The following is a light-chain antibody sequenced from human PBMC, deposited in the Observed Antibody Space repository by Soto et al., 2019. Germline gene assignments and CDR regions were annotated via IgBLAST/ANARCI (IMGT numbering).Light chain of an antibody. CDR1: QVISTW. Sequence: DIQMTQSPSSVSASVGDRVTITCRASQVISTWLAWYQQKPGQAPKLLIYAASVLESGVPSRFSGSGSGTDFTLTISSVQPEGFATYRCQQANSFPIAFGQGTRLDIK. CDR3: QQANSFPIA. V-gene: IGKV1-12*01. J-gene: IGKJ5*01. CDR2: AAS.